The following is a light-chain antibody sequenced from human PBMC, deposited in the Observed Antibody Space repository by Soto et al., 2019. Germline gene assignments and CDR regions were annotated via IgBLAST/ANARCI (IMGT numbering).Light chain of an antibody. CDR3: QQYGSSTFT. V-gene: IGKV3-20*01. Sequence: IMLTKSPSTLSLSLGEPATLYRRASQSVSSSYLAWYQQKTAEPPRHLLYDACSRAAGSLDRISGGGSGTDFSLTISRLEQEDDVVYYCQQYGSSTFTFGQGTRLDIK. CDR1: QSVSSSY. CDR2: DAC. J-gene: IGKJ5*01.